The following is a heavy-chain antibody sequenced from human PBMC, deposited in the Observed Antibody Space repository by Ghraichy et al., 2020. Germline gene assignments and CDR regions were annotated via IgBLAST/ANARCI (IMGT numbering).Heavy chain of an antibody. D-gene: IGHD6-6*01. J-gene: IGHJ5*02. CDR2: IYTSGST. CDR3: ARTLAEPYSSSVSNWFDP. Sequence: SETLSLTCTVSGGSISSYYWSWIRQPPGKGLEWIGYIYTSGSTNYNPSLKSRVTISVDTSKNQFSLKLSSVTAADTAVYYCARTLAEPYSSSVSNWFDPWGQGTLVTVSS. V-gene: IGHV4-4*09. CDR1: GGSISSYY.